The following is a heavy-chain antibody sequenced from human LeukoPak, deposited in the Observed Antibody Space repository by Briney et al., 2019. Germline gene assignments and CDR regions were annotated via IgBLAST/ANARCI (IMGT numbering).Heavy chain of an antibody. V-gene: IGHV3-23*01. CDR2: ISGSGGST. Sequence: PGGPLRLSCAASGFTFSSHAMSWVRQAPGKGLEWVSSISGSGGSTYYADSVKSRFTISRDNSKNTLHLQMTRLRAEDTAVYYCAKYYYSNYYYGMDVWGQGTTVTVSS. CDR1: GFTFSSHA. CDR3: AKYYYSNYYYGMDV. J-gene: IGHJ6*02. D-gene: IGHD4-11*01.